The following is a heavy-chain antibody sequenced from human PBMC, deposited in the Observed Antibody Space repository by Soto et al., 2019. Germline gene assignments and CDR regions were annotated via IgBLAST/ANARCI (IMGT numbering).Heavy chain of an antibody. J-gene: IGHJ6*02. V-gene: IGHV4-59*08. Sequence: SETLSLTCTVSGGSISSYYWSWIRQPPGKGLEWIGYIYYSGSTNYNPSLKSRVTISVDTSKNHFSRKLSSVTAADTAVYYCARNMLSSSWYYYYGMDVWGQGTTVTVSS. CDR2: IYYSGST. D-gene: IGHD6-13*01. CDR3: ARNMLSSSWYYYYGMDV. CDR1: GGSISSYY.